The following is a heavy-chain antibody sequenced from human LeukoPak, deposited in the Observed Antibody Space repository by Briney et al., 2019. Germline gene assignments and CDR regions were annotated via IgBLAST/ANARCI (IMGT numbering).Heavy chain of an antibody. V-gene: IGHV3-66*01. CDR2: IHSDGST. J-gene: IGHJ4*02. CDR1: GFTFDDYA. CDR3: ATASDLHFDSSSYPFDC. Sequence: GGSLRLSCAAPGFTFDDYAMHWVRQAPGKGLEWVSLIHSDGSTYYADSVKGRFTISRDNSKNTLYLQMNSLRAEDTAVYYCATASDLHFDSSSYPFDCWGQGTLVTVSS. D-gene: IGHD3-22*01.